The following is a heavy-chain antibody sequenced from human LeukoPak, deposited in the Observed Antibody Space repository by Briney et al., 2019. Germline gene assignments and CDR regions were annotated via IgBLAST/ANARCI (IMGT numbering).Heavy chain of an antibody. V-gene: IGHV3-66*01. CDR2: IYSGGST. D-gene: IGHD3-3*01. CDR1: GFTVSSNY. CDR3: ARVLVYYDFWSGYYTGGYFDY. Sequence: GGSLRLSCAASGFTVSSNYMSWVRQAPGKGLEWVSVIYSGGSTYYADSVKGRFTISRDNSKNTLYLQMNSLRAEDTAVYYCARVLVYYDFWSGYYTGGYFDYWGQGTLVTVSS. J-gene: IGHJ4*02.